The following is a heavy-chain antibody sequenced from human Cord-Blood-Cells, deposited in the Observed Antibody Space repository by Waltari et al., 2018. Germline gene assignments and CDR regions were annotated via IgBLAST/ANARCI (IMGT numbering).Heavy chain of an antibody. Sequence: QVQLQQWGAGLLKPSETLSLTCAVYGGSFSGYYWSWIRQPPGMGLEWIGEINHSGSTNYNPSLKSRVTISVDTSKNQFSLKLSSVTAADTAVYYCARQDYYDRFSRDYWGQGTLVTVSS. CDR3: ARQDYYDRFSRDY. J-gene: IGHJ4*02. CDR1: GGSFSGYY. CDR2: INHSGST. D-gene: IGHD3-22*01. V-gene: IGHV4-34*01.